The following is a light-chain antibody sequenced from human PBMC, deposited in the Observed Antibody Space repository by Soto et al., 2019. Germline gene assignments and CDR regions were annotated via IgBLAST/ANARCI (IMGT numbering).Light chain of an antibody. V-gene: IGLV2-14*01. CDR1: SSDVGGYNY. Sequence: QSVLTQPASVSGSPGQSITISCTGTSSDVGGYNYVSWYQQRPGKAPKLMIYDVSNRPSGVSNRFSGSKSGNTASLTISGLQAEDEADYYCSSYTSSSTPIFGTGTKVTV. CDR2: DVS. J-gene: IGLJ1*01. CDR3: SSYTSSSTPI.